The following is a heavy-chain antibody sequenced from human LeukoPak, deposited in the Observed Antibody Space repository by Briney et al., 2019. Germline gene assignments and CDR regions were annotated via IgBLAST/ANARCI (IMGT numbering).Heavy chain of an antibody. V-gene: IGHV3-7*03. Sequence: GGSLRLSCAASGFTFSSCWMTWVRQAPGKGLEWVANIKEDGSEKNYVDSVKGRFTISGDNAKNSLYLQMNSLRAEDTAVYYCATPLDYYDSSGYHQGGDWGQGTLVTVSS. CDR3: ATPLDYYDSSGYHQGGD. CDR1: GFTFSSCW. D-gene: IGHD3-22*01. J-gene: IGHJ4*02. CDR2: IKEDGSEK.